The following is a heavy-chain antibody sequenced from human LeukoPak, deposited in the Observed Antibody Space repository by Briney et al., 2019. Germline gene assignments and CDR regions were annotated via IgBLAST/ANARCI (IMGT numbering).Heavy chain of an antibody. CDR2: MNPNSGNT. J-gene: IGHJ5*02. V-gene: IGHV1-8*03. CDR1: GYTFTSYD. D-gene: IGHD1-26*01. CDR3: ARGLGLGATPGYNWFDP. Sequence: GASVKVSCKASGYTFTSYDINWVRQATGQGLEWMGWMNPNSGNTGYAQKFQGRVTITRNTSISTAYMELSSLRSEDTAVYYCARGLGLGATPGYNWFDPWGQGTLATVSS.